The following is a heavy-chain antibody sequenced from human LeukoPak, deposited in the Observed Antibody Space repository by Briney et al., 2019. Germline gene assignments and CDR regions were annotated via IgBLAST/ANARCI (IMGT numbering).Heavy chain of an antibody. CDR1: GFTFSSYA. CDR2: ISGSGGST. D-gene: IGHD5-18*01. CDR3: AKEAHGTAMAYSYFDY. J-gene: IGHJ4*02. Sequence: GGPLRLSCAASGFTFSSYAMSWVRQAPGKGLEWVSAISGSGGSTYYADSVKGRFTISRDNSKNTLYLQMNSLRAEDTAVYYCAKEAHGTAMAYSYFDYWGQGTLVTVSS. V-gene: IGHV3-23*01.